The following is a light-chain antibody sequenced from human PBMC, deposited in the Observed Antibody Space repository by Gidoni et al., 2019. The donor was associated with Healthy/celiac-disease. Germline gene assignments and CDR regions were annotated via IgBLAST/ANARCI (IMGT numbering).Light chain of an antibody. Sequence: ETVMSQSPATLSVSPGERATHSCRASQSVSSNLAWYQRKPGQAPRLPIYGASTRATGMPARFIRSGSGTEFTLTNSSLQSEDFAVYYCQQYNNWPPWTFGQXTKVEIK. V-gene: IGKV3-15*01. CDR1: QSVSSN. CDR2: GAS. CDR3: QQYNNWPPWT. J-gene: IGKJ1*01.